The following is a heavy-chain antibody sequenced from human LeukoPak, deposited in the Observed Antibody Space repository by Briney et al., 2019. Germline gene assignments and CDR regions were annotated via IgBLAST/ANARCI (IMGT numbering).Heavy chain of an antibody. CDR3: ARQAVAGTARFGY. CDR2: IKQDGSEK. J-gene: IGHJ4*02. V-gene: IGHV3-7*01. D-gene: IGHD6-19*01. CDR1: GFTFSSYG. Sequence: GGSLRLSCAASGFTFSSYGMSWVRQTPGKGLEWVANIKQDGSEKYYVDSVKGRFTISRDNAKNSLYLQVNSLRAEDTAVYYCARQAVAGTARFGYWGQGTLVTVSS.